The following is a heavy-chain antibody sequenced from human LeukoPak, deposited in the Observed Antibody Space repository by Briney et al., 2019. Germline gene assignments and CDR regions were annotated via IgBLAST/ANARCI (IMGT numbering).Heavy chain of an antibody. CDR1: GYSMTSAYY. CDR3: ASFSYCGGDCPAY. CDR2: IYHSGST. V-gene: IGHV4-38-2*01. Sequence: SETLSLTCAVSGYSMTSAYYWGWIRQPPGKGLEWIGNIYHSGSTYYNPSLKSRVTISVDTSKNQFSLKLTSVTAADTAVYYRASFSYCGGDCPAYWGQGTLVTVSS. J-gene: IGHJ4*02. D-gene: IGHD2-21*01.